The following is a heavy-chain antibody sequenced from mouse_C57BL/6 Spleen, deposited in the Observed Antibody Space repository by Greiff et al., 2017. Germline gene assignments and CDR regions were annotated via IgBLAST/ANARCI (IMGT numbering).Heavy chain of an antibody. CDR3: ARRPPYYGSSPDWYFDV. CDR1: GFTFSDCG. D-gene: IGHD1-1*01. J-gene: IGHJ1*03. Sequence: EVKLMESGGGLVKPGGSLKLSCAASGFTFSDCGMHWVRQAPEKGLEWVAYISSGSSTIYYADTVKGRFTISRDNAKNTLFLQMTSLRSEDTAMYYCARRPPYYGSSPDWYFDVWGTGTTVTVSS. V-gene: IGHV5-17*01. CDR2: ISSGSSTI.